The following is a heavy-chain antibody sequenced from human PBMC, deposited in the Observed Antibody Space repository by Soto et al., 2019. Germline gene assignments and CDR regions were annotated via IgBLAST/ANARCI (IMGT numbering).Heavy chain of an antibody. CDR1: GYTFTSYY. Sequence: ASVKVSCKASGYTFTSYYMHWVRQAPGQGLEWMGIINPSGGSTSYAQKFQGRVTMTRDTSTSTVYMELSSLRSEDTAVYYCARDRLTANTAMVYYYYGMDVWGQGTTVTVSS. V-gene: IGHV1-46*01. CDR3: ARDRLTANTAMVYYYYGMDV. CDR2: INPSGGST. J-gene: IGHJ6*02. D-gene: IGHD5-18*01.